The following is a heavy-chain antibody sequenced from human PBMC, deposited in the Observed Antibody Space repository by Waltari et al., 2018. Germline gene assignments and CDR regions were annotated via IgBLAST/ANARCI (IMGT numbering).Heavy chain of an antibody. CDR3: ARGATVTTGRFKPELNWFDP. CDR1: GYSISSGYY. CDR2: IYHSGGT. J-gene: IGHJ5*02. D-gene: IGHD4-17*01. Sequence: QVQLQESGPGLVKPSETLSLTCAVSGYSISSGYYWGWIRQPPGKGLEWIGSIYHSGGTYYHPPRKSRVTISVDTSKNQFSLKLSSLRSEDTAVYYCARGATVTTGRFKPELNWFDPWGQGTLVTVSS. V-gene: IGHV4-38-2*01.